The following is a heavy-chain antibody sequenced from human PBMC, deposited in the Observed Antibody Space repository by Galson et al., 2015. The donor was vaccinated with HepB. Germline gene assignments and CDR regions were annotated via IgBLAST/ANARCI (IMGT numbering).Heavy chain of an antibody. V-gene: IGHV3-21*01. J-gene: IGHJ2*01. CDR1: GFTFDDYA. CDR3: ARDGGTDWLFRYFDL. CDR2: ITSSSGYI. D-gene: IGHD3-16*01. Sequence: SLRLSCAASGFTFDDYAMHWVRQAPGKGLEWVSSITSSSGYIYYADSVKGRFTISRDNAKNSLYLQMNSLRAEDTAVYYCARDGGTDWLFRYFDLWGRGTLVTVSS.